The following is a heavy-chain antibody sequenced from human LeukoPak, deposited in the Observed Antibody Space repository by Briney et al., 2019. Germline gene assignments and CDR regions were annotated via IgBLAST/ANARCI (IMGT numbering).Heavy chain of an antibody. CDR2: INHSGST. V-gene: IGHV4-34*01. Sequence: SETLSLTCAVYGGSFSGYYWSWIRQPPGKGLEWIGEINHSGSTNYNPSLKSRVTIPVDTSKNQFSLKLSSVTAADTAVYYCARLPHYYGMDVWGKGTTVTVSS. J-gene: IGHJ6*04. CDR3: ARLPHYYGMDV. CDR1: GGSFSGYY.